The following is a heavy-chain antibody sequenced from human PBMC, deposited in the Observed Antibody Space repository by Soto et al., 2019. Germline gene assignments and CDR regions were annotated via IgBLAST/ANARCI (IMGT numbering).Heavy chain of an antibody. CDR1: GYTFTSYA. CDR2: INAGNGNT. V-gene: IGHV1-3*01. D-gene: IGHD3-10*01. J-gene: IGHJ4*02. Sequence: ASVKVSCKASGYTFTSYAMHWVRQAPGQRLEWMGWINAGNGNTKYSQKFQGRVTITRDTSASTAYMELSSLRSEDTAVYYCARDTYYYGSGSYYNVIYFDYWGQGTLVTVSS. CDR3: ARDTYYYGSGSYYNVIYFDY.